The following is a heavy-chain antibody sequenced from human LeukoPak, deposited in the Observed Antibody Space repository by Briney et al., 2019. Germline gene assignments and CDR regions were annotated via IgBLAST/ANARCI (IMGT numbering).Heavy chain of an antibody. V-gene: IGHV4-34*01. CDR1: GGSFSGYY. CDR2: INHSGST. Sequence: SETLSHTCAVCGGSFSGYYWSWIRQPPGKGLEWIGEINHSGSTNYNPSLKSRVTISVDTSKNQFSLKLSSVTAAVTAVYYCARRGQQGYSYWGQGTLVTVSS. CDR3: ARRGQQGYSY. J-gene: IGHJ4*02. D-gene: IGHD5-18*01.